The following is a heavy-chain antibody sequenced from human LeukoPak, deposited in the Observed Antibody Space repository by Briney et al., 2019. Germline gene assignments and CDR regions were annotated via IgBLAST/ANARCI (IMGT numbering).Heavy chain of an antibody. Sequence: PSETLSLTCTVSGGSISSYYWSWIRQPPGKGLEWIGYIYYSGSTNYNPSLKSRVTISVDTSKNQFSLKLSSVTAADTAVYYCARHYDSSFAADYWGQGTLVTVSS. CDR1: GGSISSYY. J-gene: IGHJ4*02. D-gene: IGHD3-22*01. CDR2: IYYSGST. CDR3: ARHYDSSFAADY. V-gene: IGHV4-59*08.